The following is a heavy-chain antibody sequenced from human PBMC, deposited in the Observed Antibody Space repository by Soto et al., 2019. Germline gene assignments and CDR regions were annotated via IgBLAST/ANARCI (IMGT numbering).Heavy chain of an antibody. J-gene: IGHJ4*02. Sequence: EVQLVESGGGLVQPGESLRLSCAASGFTFSSYWMHWVRQAPGKGLVWVARIYSDGSSTNYADSVKGRFTISRDNSKHTLYVQMNSLRAEDTAVYYCARGMNQRYAVDYWGQGTLVTVSS. V-gene: IGHV3-74*01. CDR1: GFTFSSYW. D-gene: IGHD2-8*01. CDR3: ARGMNQRYAVDY. CDR2: IYSDGSST.